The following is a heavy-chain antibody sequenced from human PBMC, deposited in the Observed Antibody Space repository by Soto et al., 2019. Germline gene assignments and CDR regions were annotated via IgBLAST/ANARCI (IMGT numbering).Heavy chain of an antibody. CDR1: VFTFSSYW. J-gene: IGHJ4*02. CDR3: LRGHVWGSGRHFAY. D-gene: IGHD3-16*01. V-gene: IGHV3-74*01. CDR2: IIGDKTEI. Sequence: PGGSLRLSCAASVFTFSSYWMHLVRQGPGKGLVCVSRIIGDKTEINYAASVEGRFTISRDNAKNTLYLQMNNLRREDTAVYYCLRGHVWGSGRHFAYWAQGIIVTVSS.